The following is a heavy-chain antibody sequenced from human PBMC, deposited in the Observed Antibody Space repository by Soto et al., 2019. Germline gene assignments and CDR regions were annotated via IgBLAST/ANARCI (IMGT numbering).Heavy chain of an antibody. Sequence: ASVKVSCKASGYTFTSYGISWERQAPGQGLEWMGWISAYNGNTNYAQKLQGRVTMTTDTSTSTAYMELRSLRSDDTAVYYCARVPPTATVVVPAALYGDYVFDYWGQGTLVTVSS. V-gene: IGHV1-18*01. CDR1: GYTFTSYG. J-gene: IGHJ4*02. CDR2: ISAYNGNT. D-gene: IGHD2-2*01. CDR3: ARVPPTATVVVPAALYGDYVFDY.